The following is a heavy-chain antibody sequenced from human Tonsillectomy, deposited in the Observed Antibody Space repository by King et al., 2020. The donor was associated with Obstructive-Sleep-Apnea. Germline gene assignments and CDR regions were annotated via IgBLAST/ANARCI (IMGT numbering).Heavy chain of an antibody. V-gene: IGHV3-30*02. J-gene: IGHJ2*01. CDR1: GFTFSSYG. CDR3: AKNLKADYYDRSGPWNYWYFDL. D-gene: IGHD3-22*01. CDR2: IRYDGSNK. Sequence: QVQLVESGGGVVQPGGSLRLSCAASGFTFSSYGMHWVRQAPGKGLEWVAFIRYDGSNKYYADSVKGRFTISRDNSKNTLYLQMNSLRAEDTAVYYCAKNLKADYYDRSGPWNYWYFDLWGRGTLVTVSS.